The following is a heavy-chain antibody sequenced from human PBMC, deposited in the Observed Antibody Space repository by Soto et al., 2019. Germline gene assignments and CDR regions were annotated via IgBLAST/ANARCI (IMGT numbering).Heavy chain of an antibody. CDR1: DGSSSSYY. CDR2: IYYSGST. Sequence: LVPLSLTCTVADGSSSSYYWSWIRKHPGKGLEWIGYIYYSGSTNYNPSLKSRVTISVDTSKNQFSLKLSSVTAADTAVYYCARARYTAMVTYYYYYGMDVWGQGTTVTVSS. D-gene: IGHD5-18*01. J-gene: IGHJ6*02. CDR3: ARARYTAMVTYYYYYGMDV. V-gene: IGHV4-59*01.